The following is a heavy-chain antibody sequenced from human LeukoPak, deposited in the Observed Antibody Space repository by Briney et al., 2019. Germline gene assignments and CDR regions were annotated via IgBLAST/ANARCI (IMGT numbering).Heavy chain of an antibody. D-gene: IGHD6-13*01. Sequence: GGSLRLSCAASGFTFSSYSMNWVRQAPGKGLEWVSSISSSSSYIYYADSVKGRFTISRDNAKNSLYLQMNSLRAEDTAVYYCAGGIAAAAEPYFDYWGQGTLVTVSS. CDR2: ISSSSSYI. CDR3: AGGIAAAAEPYFDY. CDR1: GFTFSSYS. V-gene: IGHV3-21*01. J-gene: IGHJ4*02.